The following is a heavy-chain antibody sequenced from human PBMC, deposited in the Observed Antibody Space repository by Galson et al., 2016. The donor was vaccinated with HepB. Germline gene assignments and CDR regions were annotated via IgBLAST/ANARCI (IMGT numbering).Heavy chain of an antibody. D-gene: IGHD3-22*01. J-gene: IGHJ4*02. CDR1: GDSISSYY. Sequence: SETLSLTCTVSGDSISSYYWSWIRQPPGKGLEWIAYVSSSGSPNYNPSLKSRVSISLDTSKNQFSLKLSSVTAADTAVYFCARDNFDRGLDYWGQGTLVSVSS. CDR3: ARDNFDRGLDY. V-gene: IGHV4-59*01. CDR2: VSSSGSP.